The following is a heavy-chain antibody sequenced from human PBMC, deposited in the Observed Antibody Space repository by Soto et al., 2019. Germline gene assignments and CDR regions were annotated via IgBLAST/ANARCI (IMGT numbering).Heavy chain of an antibody. CDR1: GFAFSRHA. Sequence: QVQLVESGGGVVQPGRSLRLSCTPSGFAFSRHAMHWVRQAPGKGLEWVAVIWFDGSQKHYADSVKDRFTISRDNSKEKLFLQMNNMRAEDTPVYFCARRSFLEGAGFDTWGQGTLVTVS. CDR3: ARRSFLEGAGFDT. V-gene: IGHV3-33*01. J-gene: IGHJ5*02. D-gene: IGHD1-1*01. CDR2: IWFDGSQK.